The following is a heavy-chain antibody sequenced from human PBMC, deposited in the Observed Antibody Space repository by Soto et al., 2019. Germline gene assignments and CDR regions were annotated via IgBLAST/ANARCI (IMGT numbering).Heavy chain of an antibody. D-gene: IGHD3-16*01. CDR2: ISSTSSFI. CDR3: ARGRDGFKRFNYYYGMDV. Sequence: LRLSCAASGFTFFAYAMTWVRQAPGKGLEWVSSISSTSSFIYYADSLKGRFTISRDNAKNSLYLQMNSLRAEDTALYSCARGRDGFKRFNYYYGMDVWGQGTTVTVSS. V-gene: IGHV3-21*01. J-gene: IGHJ6*02. CDR1: GFTFFAYA.